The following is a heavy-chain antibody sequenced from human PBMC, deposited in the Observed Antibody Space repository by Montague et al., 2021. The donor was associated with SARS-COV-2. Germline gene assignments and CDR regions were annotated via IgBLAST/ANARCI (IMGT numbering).Heavy chain of an antibody. CDR2: IYYSGST. V-gene: IGHV4-39*01. J-gene: IGHJ5*02. Sequence: SETLSLTCTVSGGSISSSSYYWGWIRQPPGKGLEWIGSIYYSGSTYYNPSLKSQVTISVDTSKNQFSLKLSSVTAADTAVYYCASQTLGITIFGVVNGRWFDPWGQGTLVTVSS. D-gene: IGHD3-3*01. CDR3: ASQTLGITIFGVVNGRWFDP. CDR1: GGSISSSSYY.